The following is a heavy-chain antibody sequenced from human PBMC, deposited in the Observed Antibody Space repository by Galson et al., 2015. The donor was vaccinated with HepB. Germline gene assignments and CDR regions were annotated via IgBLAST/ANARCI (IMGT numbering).Heavy chain of an antibody. D-gene: IGHD4-23*01. CDR1: GFTFSSYG. CDR3: AKEGSRTTVVITPTRAAFDI. V-gene: IGHV3-30*18. CDR2: ISYDGSNK. J-gene: IGHJ3*02. Sequence: SLRLSCAASGFTFSSYGMHWVRQAPGKGLEWVAVISYDGSNKYYADSVKGRFTISRDNSKNTLYLQMNSLRAEDTAVYYCAKEGSRTTVVITPTRAAFDIWGQGTMVTVSS.